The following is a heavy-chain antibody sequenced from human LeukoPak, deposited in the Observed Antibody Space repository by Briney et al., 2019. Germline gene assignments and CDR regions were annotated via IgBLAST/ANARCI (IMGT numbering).Heavy chain of an antibody. CDR3: ARDNSVGDIAWWFDP. CDR2: INPNSGGT. Sequence: GASVKVSCKASEYTFTDYYMHWVRQAPGQGLEWMGWINPNSGGTNYAQKFQGRVTMTRDMSTSTDYMKLSSLRSEDTAVYYCARDNSVGDIAWWFDPWGQGTLVTVSS. CDR1: EYTFTDYY. V-gene: IGHV1-2*02. D-gene: IGHD3-10*01. J-gene: IGHJ5*02.